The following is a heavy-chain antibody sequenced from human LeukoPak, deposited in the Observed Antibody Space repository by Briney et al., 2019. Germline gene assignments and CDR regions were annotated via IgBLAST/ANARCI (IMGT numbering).Heavy chain of an antibody. CDR3: ARDFLYGNYPDYFDS. V-gene: IGHV4-39*07. CDR2: ISYSGTS. Sequence: PSETVSLTCSVSGVSITSAHYLWPWIRNPPAGGLEGIGSISYSGTSHYDPSLGRRGTMSVDTSKNQFSLLLNSVTAADTAVYYCARDFLYGNYPDYFDSWGQGILVTISS. CDR1: GVSITSAHYL. D-gene: IGHD2-8*01. J-gene: IGHJ4*02.